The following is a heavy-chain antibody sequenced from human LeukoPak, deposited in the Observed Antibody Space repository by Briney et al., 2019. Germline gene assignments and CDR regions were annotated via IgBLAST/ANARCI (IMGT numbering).Heavy chain of an antibody. J-gene: IGHJ4*02. Sequence: SETLSLTCTVSGGSISSSSYYWGWIRQPPGKGLEWIGEINHSGSTNYNPSLKSRVTISVDTSKNQFSLKLSSVTAADTAVYYCARGQGGYDPRDYWGQGTLVTVSS. CDR1: GGSISSSSYY. CDR3: ARGQGGYDPRDY. CDR2: INHSGST. V-gene: IGHV4-39*07. D-gene: IGHD5-12*01.